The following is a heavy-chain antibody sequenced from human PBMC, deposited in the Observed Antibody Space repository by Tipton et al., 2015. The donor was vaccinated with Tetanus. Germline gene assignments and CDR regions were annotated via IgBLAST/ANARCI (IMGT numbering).Heavy chain of an antibody. Sequence: QLVQSGAEVKKPGSSVRVSCKTSGGMFNSYAISWVRQAPGQRPEWMGGIFPQFGTSNYAPRFQDRVTMTADTSTGTVYMDLSSLRSDDTAVYYCARANNEFPKKGPFDSWGQGSLVIVSS. J-gene: IGHJ4*02. CDR3: ARANNEFPKKGPFDS. CDR1: GGMFNSYA. CDR2: IFPQFGTS. D-gene: IGHD1-1*01. V-gene: IGHV1-69*06.